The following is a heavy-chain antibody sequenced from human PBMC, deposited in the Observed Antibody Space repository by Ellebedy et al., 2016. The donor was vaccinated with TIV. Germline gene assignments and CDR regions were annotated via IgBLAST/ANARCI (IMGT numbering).Heavy chain of an antibody. Sequence: GESLKIPCAASGYTFSRYWMSCVRQAPGKGLEWVANIKEDGSERYYVASVKGRFTISRDNAKNSLYLQMNSLRDEDTAVYYCARDRLTSGHWGQGTLVTVSS. CDR2: IKEDGSER. J-gene: IGHJ4*02. CDR3: ARDRLTSGH. V-gene: IGHV3-7*04. CDR1: GYTFSRYW. D-gene: IGHD3-3*01.